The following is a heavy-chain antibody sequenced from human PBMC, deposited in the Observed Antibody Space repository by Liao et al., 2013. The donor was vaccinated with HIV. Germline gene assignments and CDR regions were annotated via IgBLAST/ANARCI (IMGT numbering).Heavy chain of an antibody. CDR3: ARASRIAGVMIIRRYDTSGYYSD. CDR1: GASISSGNYY. J-gene: IGHJ4*02. V-gene: IGHV4-61*02. CDR2: IYTTGST. Sequence: QVQLQESGPGLVKPSQTLSLTCTVSGASISSGNYYWSWIRQPAGKGLEWIGRIYTTGSTNSNPSLKSRVTMSVDTSKNQFSLRLSSVTAADTAVYYCARASRIAGVMIIRRYDTSGYYSDWGQGNLVTVSS. D-gene: IGHD3-22*01.